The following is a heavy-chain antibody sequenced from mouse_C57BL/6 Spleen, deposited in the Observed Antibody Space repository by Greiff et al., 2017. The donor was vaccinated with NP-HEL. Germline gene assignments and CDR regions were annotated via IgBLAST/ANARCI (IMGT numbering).Heavy chain of an antibody. Sequence: QVQLQQPGAELVKPGASVKLSCKASGYTFTSYWMQWVKQRPGQGLEWIGEIDPSDSYTNYNQQFKGTATLTVDTSSSTAYMQLSILTSEDSAVYYCARRDYYGSSPYYFDYWGQGTTLTVSS. D-gene: IGHD1-1*01. CDR3: ARRDYYGSSPYYFDY. V-gene: IGHV1-50*01. CDR1: GYTFTSYW. J-gene: IGHJ2*01. CDR2: IDPSDSYT.